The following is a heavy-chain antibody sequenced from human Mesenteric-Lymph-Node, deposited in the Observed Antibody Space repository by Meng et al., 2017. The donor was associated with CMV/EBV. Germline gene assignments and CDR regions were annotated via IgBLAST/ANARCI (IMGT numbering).Heavy chain of an antibody. V-gene: IGHV4-38-2*02. D-gene: IGHD4-11*01. CDR1: GYSISSGYY. CDR3: ARDLYSNYVEGFDP. J-gene: IGHJ5*02. Sequence: SETLSLTCTVSGYSISSGYYWGWSRQPPGKGLEWIGSIYHSGSTYYNPSLKSRVTISVDTSKNQFSLKLSSVTAADTAVYYCARDLYSNYVEGFDPWGQGTLVTVSS. CDR2: IYHSGST.